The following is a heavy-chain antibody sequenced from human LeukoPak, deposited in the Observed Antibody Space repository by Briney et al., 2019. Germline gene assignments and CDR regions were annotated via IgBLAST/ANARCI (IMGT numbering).Heavy chain of an antibody. Sequence: AASVKVSCKVSGYTLTELSMHWVRQAPGKGLEWMGGFDPEDGETIYAQKFQGRVTITEDTSTDTAYMELSSLRSEDTAVYYCATSDWLDAFDIWGQGTMVTVSS. D-gene: IGHD3-9*01. CDR3: ATSDWLDAFDI. V-gene: IGHV1-24*01. CDR2: FDPEDGET. J-gene: IGHJ3*02. CDR1: GYTLTELS.